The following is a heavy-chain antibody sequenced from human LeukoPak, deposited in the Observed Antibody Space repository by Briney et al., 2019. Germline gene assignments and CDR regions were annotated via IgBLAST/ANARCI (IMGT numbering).Heavy chain of an antibody. J-gene: IGHJ3*02. CDR1: GYTFTNYG. V-gene: IGHV1-18*01. D-gene: IGHD6-13*01. CDR3: ARDRQQLVDDAFDI. Sequence: ASVKVSCKASGYTFTNYGISWVRQAPGQGLEWMGWISAYNGNTNFAQKLQGRVTMTTDTSTSTAYMELRSLRSDDTAVYYCARDRQQLVDDAFDIWGQGTMVTVSS. CDR2: ISAYNGNT.